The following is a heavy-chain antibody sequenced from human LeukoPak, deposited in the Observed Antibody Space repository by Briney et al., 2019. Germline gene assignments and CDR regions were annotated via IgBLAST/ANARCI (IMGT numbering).Heavy chain of an antibody. J-gene: IGHJ5*02. D-gene: IGHD6-13*01. CDR3: ARMSNAAAGQYNWFDP. V-gene: IGHV7-4-1*02. Sequence: ASVKVSCKASGYTFTSYAMNWVRQTPGQGLEWMGWINTNTGNPTYAQGFTGRFVFSLDTSVSTAYLQISSLKAEDTAVYYCARMSNAAAGQYNWFDPWGQGTLVTVSS. CDR1: GYTFTSYA. CDR2: INTNTGNP.